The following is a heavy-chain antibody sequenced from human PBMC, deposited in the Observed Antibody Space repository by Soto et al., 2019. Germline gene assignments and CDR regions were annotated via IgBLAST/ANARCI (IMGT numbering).Heavy chain of an antibody. CDR1: GGSISSYY. V-gene: IGHV4-4*07. CDR2: IYTSGST. J-gene: IGHJ4*02. D-gene: IGHD6-13*01. Sequence: TVSGGSISSYYWSWIRQPAGKGLEWIGRIYTSGSTNYNPSLKSRVTMSVDTSKNQFSLKLSSVTAADTAVYYCARDGGSSWYGYVDYWGQGTLVTVSS. CDR3: ARDGGSSWYGYVDY.